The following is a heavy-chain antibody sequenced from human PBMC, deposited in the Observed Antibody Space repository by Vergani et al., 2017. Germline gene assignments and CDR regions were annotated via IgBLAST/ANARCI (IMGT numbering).Heavy chain of an antibody. Sequence: EVQLLESGGGLVQPGGSLRLSCAASGFTFSSYAMSWVRQAPGKGLEWVSAISGSGGSTYYADSVKGRFTISRDNSKNTLYLQMNSLRAEDTAVYYCAKGTDFWSGYYRYYYYYYTDVWGKGTTVTVSS. J-gene: IGHJ6*03. D-gene: IGHD3-3*01. V-gene: IGHV3-23*01. CDR1: GFTFSSYA. CDR2: ISGSGGST. CDR3: AKGTDFWSGYYRYYYYYYTDV.